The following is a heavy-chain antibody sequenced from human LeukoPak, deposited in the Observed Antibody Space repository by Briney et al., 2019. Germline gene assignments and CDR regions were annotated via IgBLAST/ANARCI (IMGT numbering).Heavy chain of an antibody. CDR2: IIPIFGTA. CDR1: GGTFSSST. CDR3: ARAGRHSSAWYGDDYYYYYMDV. Sequence: SVKVSCKASGGTFSSSTSSWVRQAPGQGLEWMGGIIPIFGTANYAQKFQGRVTITADESTSTAYMELSSLRSEDTAVYYCARAGRHSSAWYGDDYYYYYMDVWGKGTTVTISS. V-gene: IGHV1-69*13. J-gene: IGHJ6*03. D-gene: IGHD6-19*01.